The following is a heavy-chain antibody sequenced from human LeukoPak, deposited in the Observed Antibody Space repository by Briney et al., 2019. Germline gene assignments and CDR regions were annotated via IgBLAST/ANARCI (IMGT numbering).Heavy chain of an antibody. V-gene: IGHV6-1*01. CDR2: TYYRSKWFT. CDR1: GDSVSSNSAA. D-gene: IGHD6-19*01. Sequence: SQTLSLTCGTSGDSVSSNSAAWNWIRQSPSRGLEWLGRTYYRSKWFTNSAPSVKSRIIINPDTPNNQVSLQLNSVTPEDTAAYYCARSDCSSGKCPGFDNWGQGTLVTVSS. CDR3: ARSDCSSGKCPGFDN. J-gene: IGHJ4*02.